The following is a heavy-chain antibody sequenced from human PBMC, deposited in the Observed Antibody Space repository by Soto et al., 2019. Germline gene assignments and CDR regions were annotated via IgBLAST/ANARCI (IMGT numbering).Heavy chain of an antibody. J-gene: IGHJ4*02. CDR2: ISGRGGST. V-gene: IGHV3-23*01. D-gene: IGHD3-16*01. CDR3: ARAIMITLPYYFDY. CDR1: GFTFSSYA. Sequence: GGSLRLSCAASGFTFSSYAMSWVRQAPGKGLEWVSAISGRGGSTYYADSVKGRFTISRDNSKNTLYLQMNSLRAEDTAVYYCARAIMITLPYYFDYWGQGTLVTVSS.